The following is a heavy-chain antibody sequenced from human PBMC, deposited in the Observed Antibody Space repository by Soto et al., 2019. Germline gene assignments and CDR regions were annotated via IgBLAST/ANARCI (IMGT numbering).Heavy chain of an antibody. V-gene: IGHV3-30-3*01. D-gene: IGHD6-13*01. Sequence: GGSLRLSCVASGFTFSSYAMHWVRQAPGKGLEWVAVISYDGSNKYYADSVKGRFTISRDNSKNTLYLQMNSLRAEDTAVYYCAREGIAAAEHFDYWGQGTLVTVSS. CDR1: GFTFSSYA. CDR2: ISYDGSNK. J-gene: IGHJ4*02. CDR3: AREGIAAAEHFDY.